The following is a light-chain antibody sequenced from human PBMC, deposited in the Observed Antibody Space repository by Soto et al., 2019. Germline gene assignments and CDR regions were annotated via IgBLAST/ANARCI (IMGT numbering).Light chain of an antibody. Sequence: EIVLTQSPGTLSLSTGERATLSCRASQSVSSSYLAWYQQNPGQAPRLLIYGASSRATGIPDRFSGSGSGTDFTLTISRLEPEDFAVSYCQQYGSSPPETFGQGTKLEIK. CDR3: QQYGSSPPET. J-gene: IGKJ2*01. V-gene: IGKV3-20*01. CDR1: QSVSSSY. CDR2: GAS.